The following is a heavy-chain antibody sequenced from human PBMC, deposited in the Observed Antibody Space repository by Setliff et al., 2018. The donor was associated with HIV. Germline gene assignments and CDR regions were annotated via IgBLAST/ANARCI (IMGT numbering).Heavy chain of an antibody. CDR1: GYTFSSFG. Sequence: ASVKVSCKASGYTFSSFGISWVRQAPGQGLEWMEWISAYNGNTKSAQNPQGRVTMTTDTSTSTAHMELRSLRSDDTAVYYCARDREYMDVWGKGTTVTVSS. CDR3: ARDREYMDV. J-gene: IGHJ6*03. CDR2: ISAYNGNT. V-gene: IGHV1-18*01.